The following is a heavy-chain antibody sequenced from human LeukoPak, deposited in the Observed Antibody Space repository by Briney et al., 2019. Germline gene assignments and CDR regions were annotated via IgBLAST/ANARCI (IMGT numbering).Heavy chain of an antibody. CDR1: GGSISSYY. Sequence: SETLSLTCTVSGGSISSYYCSWIRQPPGKGLEWIGYIYYSGSTNYNPSLKSRVSISVDTSKNQFSLKLPSVTAADTAVYYCARGVLTTVSYYMDVWGKGTTVTVSS. V-gene: IGHV4-59*01. CDR2: IYYSGST. D-gene: IGHD4-11*01. CDR3: ARGVLTTVSYYMDV. J-gene: IGHJ6*03.